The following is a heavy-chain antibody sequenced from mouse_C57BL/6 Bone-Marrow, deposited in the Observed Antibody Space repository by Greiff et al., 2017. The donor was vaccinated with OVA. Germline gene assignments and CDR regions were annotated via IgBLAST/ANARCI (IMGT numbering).Heavy chain of an antibody. J-gene: IGHJ3*01. CDR2: ILPVSGST. Sequence: QVQLQQSGAELMKPGASVKLSCTATGYTFTGYWIEWVKQRPGHGLEWIGEILPVSGSTNYNEKFNGKATFTADTSSNTAYMQLSSLTTEDSAIYYCARESEVLLRYLFAYWGQGTLVTVSA. CDR3: ARESEVLLRYLFAY. V-gene: IGHV1-9*01. D-gene: IGHD1-1*01. CDR1: GYTFTGYW.